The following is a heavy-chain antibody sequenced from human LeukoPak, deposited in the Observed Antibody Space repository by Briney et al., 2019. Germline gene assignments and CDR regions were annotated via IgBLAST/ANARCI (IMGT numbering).Heavy chain of an antibody. CDR1: GYSFTSYW. J-gene: IGHJ5*02. CDR2: IYPGDSDT. CDR3: ARLYYGSGRHKNWFDP. Sequence: GESLKISCKGSGYSFTSYWIGWVRQMPGKGLEWMGIIYPGDSDTRYSPSFQGQVTISADKSISTAYLQWSSLKASDTAMYYCARLYYGSGRHKNWFDPWGQGTLVTVSS. V-gene: IGHV5-51*01. D-gene: IGHD3-10*01.